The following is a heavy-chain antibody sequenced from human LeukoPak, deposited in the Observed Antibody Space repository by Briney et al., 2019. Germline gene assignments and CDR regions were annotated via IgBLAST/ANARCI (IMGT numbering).Heavy chain of an antibody. CDR2: IVVGSGNT. V-gene: IGHV1-58*01. D-gene: IGHD5-18*01. Sequence: SVKVSCKASGFTFTSSAVRWVRPARGQRLEWIGWIVVGSGNTNYAQKFQERVTITRDMSTSTAYMELSSLRSEDTAVYYCAAAPVDTAMGGFDYWGQGTLVTVSS. CDR3: AAAPVDTAMGGFDY. CDR1: GFTFTSSA. J-gene: IGHJ4*02.